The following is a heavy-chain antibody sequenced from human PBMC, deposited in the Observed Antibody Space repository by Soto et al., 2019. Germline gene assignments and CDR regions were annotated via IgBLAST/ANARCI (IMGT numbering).Heavy chain of an antibody. CDR1: GFTFDDYA. D-gene: IGHD3-16*01. CDR2: ISWNSGSI. CDR3: AKAGGPLPSYYGMDV. J-gene: IGHJ6*02. Sequence: GGSLRLSCAASGFTFDDYAMHWVRQAPGKGLEWVSGISWNSGSIGYADSVKGRFTISRDNAKNSLYPQMNSLRAEDTALYYCAKAGGPLPSYYGMDVWGQGTTVTVSS. V-gene: IGHV3-9*01.